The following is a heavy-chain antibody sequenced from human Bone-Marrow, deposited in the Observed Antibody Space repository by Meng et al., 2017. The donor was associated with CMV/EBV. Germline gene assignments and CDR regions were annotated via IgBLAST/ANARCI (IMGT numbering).Heavy chain of an antibody. CDR2: IYYSGST. Sequence: SAALSLTCTASGGSVSSGSYYWSWIRQPPGKGLEWIGYIYYSGSTNYNPSLKSRVTISVDTSKNQFSLKLSSVTAADTAVYYCARSPRTARRADNWFDPWGQGTLVTVSS. D-gene: IGHD1-1*01. V-gene: IGHV4-61*01. J-gene: IGHJ5*02. CDR3: ARSPRTARRADNWFDP. CDR1: GGSVSSGSYY.